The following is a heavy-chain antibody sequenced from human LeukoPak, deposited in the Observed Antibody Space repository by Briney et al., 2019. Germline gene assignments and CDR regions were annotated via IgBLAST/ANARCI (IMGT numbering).Heavy chain of an antibody. J-gene: IGHJ3*02. CDR2: ISAYNGNT. V-gene: IGHV1-18*01. CDR3: ASGTISVAGAFDI. Sequence: GASVKVSCKASGGTFSSYAISWVRQAPGQGLVWMGWISAYNGNTKYAQKLQGRVTMTTDTSTSTAYMELRSLRSDDTAVYYCASGTISVAGAFDIWGQGTMVTVSS. D-gene: IGHD6-19*01. CDR1: GGTFSSYA.